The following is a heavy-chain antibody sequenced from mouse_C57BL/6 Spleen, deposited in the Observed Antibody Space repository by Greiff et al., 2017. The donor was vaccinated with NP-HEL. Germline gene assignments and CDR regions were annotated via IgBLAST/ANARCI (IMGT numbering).Heavy chain of an antibody. CDR2: IDPNSGGT. V-gene: IGHV1-72*01. Sequence: QVQLKQPGAELVKPGASVKLSCKASGYTFTSYWMHWVKQRPGRGLEWIGRIDPNSGGTKYNEKFKSKATLTVDKPSSTAYMQLSSLTSEDSAVYYGARSLPYYYGSPYAMDYWGQGTSVTVSS. D-gene: IGHD1-1*01. CDR3: ARSLPYYYGSPYAMDY. CDR1: GYTFTSYW. J-gene: IGHJ4*01.